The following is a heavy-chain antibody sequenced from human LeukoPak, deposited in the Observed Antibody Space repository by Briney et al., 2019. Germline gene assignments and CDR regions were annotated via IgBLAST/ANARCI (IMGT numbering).Heavy chain of an antibody. V-gene: IGHV3-74*01. Sequence: GGSLRLSCAASGLSFSDFWMHWVRQPPGKGLVWVALVKGDGRTTIYADSVKGRFTISRDNAKNTLYLQMNSLRADDSGVYYCATGHSYGYDYWGQGVLVTVSS. CDR2: VKGDGRTT. J-gene: IGHJ4*02. CDR3: ATGHSYGYDY. CDR1: GLSFSDFW. D-gene: IGHD5-18*01.